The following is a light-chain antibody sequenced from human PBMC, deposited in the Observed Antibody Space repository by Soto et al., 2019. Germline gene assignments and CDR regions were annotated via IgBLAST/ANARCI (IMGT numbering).Light chain of an antibody. V-gene: IGLV2-14*01. Sequence: QSALTQPASVSGSPGQSIAISCTGSSSDVGIYNYVSWYQQHPGKVPKLIIYEVSNRPSGVSNRFSGSKSGNTASLTISGLQADDEADYYCSSYTTRSTRVFGTGTKLTVL. CDR3: SSYTTRSTRV. J-gene: IGLJ1*01. CDR2: EVS. CDR1: SSDVGIYNY.